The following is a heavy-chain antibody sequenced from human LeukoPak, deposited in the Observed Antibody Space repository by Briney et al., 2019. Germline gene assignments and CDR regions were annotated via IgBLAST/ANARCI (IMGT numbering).Heavy chain of an antibody. CDR1: GFTVSGDY. CDR2: IYSSGST. Sequence: GGSLRLSCAASGFTVSGDYMSWVRQAPGKGLEWVSVIYSSGSTYYADSVKGRFTISRDNSKNTLYLQMNSLRPEDTAVYYCAKGAGQAVMVRGVIIDFFDYWGQGTLVTVSS. V-gene: IGHV3-53*01. J-gene: IGHJ4*02. CDR3: AKGAGQAVMVRGVIIDFFDY. D-gene: IGHD3-10*01.